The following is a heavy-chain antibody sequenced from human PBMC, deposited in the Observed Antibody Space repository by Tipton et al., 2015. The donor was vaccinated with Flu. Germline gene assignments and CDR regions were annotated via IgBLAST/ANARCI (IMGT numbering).Heavy chain of an antibody. D-gene: IGHD3-22*01. CDR1: GGSIRSYY. CDR3: ARDRQITMIGRDAFDI. CDR2: IYTSGTT. Sequence: TLSLTCTVSGGSIRSYYWSWIRQPAGKGLEWIGRIYTSGTTNYNPSLKSRVTMSIDTSKDRFSLKLSSVTAADTAVYYCARDRQITMIGRDAFDIWGQGTMVTVSS. J-gene: IGHJ3*02. V-gene: IGHV4-4*07.